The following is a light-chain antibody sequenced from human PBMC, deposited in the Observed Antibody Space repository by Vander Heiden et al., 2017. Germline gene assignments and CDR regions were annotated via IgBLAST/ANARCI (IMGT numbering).Light chain of an antibody. CDR2: AAS. CDR1: QSISSY. Sequence: DIHMHQSPSSLSASVGDRVTITCRASQSISSYLNWYQEKPGKAPKLLIYAASSLQSGVPSRFSGSGSGTDFTLTISSLQPEDFATYYCQQSYSTPYTFGQGTKLEIK. V-gene: IGKV1-39*01. CDR3: QQSYSTPYT. J-gene: IGKJ2*01.